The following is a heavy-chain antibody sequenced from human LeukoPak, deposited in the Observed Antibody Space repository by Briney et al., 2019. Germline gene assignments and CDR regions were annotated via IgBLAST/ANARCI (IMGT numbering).Heavy chain of an antibody. J-gene: IGHJ4*02. Sequence: PSETLSLTCTVSGGSISSSSYYWGWIRQPPGKGLEWIGSIYYSGSTYYNPSPKSRVTISVETSKNQFSLKLSSVTAADTAVYYCARDGRFPPEVLPRYFDYWGQGTLVTVSS. CDR1: GGSISSSSYY. CDR3: ARDGRFPPEVLPRYFDY. CDR2: IYYSGST. V-gene: IGHV4-39*07. D-gene: IGHD1-26*01.